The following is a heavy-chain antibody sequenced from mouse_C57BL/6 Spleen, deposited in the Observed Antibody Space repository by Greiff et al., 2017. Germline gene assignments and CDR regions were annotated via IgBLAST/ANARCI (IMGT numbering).Heavy chain of an antibody. D-gene: IGHD2-5*01. CDR2: ISYDGSN. J-gene: IGHJ4*01. Sequence: EVQLVESGPGLVKPSQSLSLTCSVTGYSITSGYYWNWIRQFPGNKLEWMGYISYDGSNNYNPSLKNRISITRDTSKNQFFLKLNSVTTEDTATYYCAREGNYSNYVYYAMDYWGQGTSVTVSS. V-gene: IGHV3-6*01. CDR3: AREGNYSNYVYYAMDY. CDR1: GYSITSGYY.